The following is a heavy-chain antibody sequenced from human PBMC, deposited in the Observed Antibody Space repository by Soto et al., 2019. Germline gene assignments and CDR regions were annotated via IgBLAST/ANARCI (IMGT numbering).Heavy chain of an antibody. CDR3: ARRHLAVAVSPWFDP. CDR2: IDLSGEK. D-gene: IGHD6-19*01. Sequence: QVTLKESGPVLVKPTETLTLRCTVSGLSITDSEMGVSWIRQPPGQPLEWLAHIDLSGEKSYRTFLKSRLAISKDTSKSQIVHTMTNMDPADTATYYCARRHLAVAVSPWFDPWGQGIPVTVSS. V-gene: IGHV2-26*01. CDR1: GLSITDSEMG. J-gene: IGHJ5*02.